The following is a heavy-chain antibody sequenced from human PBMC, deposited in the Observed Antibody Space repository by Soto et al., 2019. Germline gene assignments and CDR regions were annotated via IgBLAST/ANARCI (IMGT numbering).Heavy chain of an antibody. CDR2: IIPIFGTA. CDR1: GGTFSSYA. J-gene: IGHJ5*02. CDR3: ARDVRGTMVPGSSFDP. D-gene: IGHD3-10*01. Sequence: QVQLVRSGAEVKKPGSSVKVSCKASGGTFSSYAISWVRQAPGQGLEWMGGIIPIFGTANYAQKFQGRVTITADESTSTAYMELSSLRSEDTAVYYCARDVRGTMVPGSSFDPWGQGTLVTVSS. V-gene: IGHV1-69*01.